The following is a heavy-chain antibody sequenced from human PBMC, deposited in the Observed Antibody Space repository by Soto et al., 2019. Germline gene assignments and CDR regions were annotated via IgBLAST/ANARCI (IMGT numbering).Heavy chain of an antibody. Sequence: GGSLRLSCAASGFTFTAAWMSWVRQAPGKGLEWVGRIKSRTDGETTDYAAPVTGRFTISRDDSKNTLYLQMNSLRTGDSAVYYCTTTGGIYRPQYWGQGTPVTVSS. CDR3: TTTGGIYRPQY. D-gene: IGHD1-26*01. CDR1: GFTFTAAW. J-gene: IGHJ4*02. CDR2: IKSRTDGETT. V-gene: IGHV3-15*01.